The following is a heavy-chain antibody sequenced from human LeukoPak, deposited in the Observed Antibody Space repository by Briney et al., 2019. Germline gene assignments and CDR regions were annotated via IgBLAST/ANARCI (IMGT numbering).Heavy chain of an antibody. Sequence: PGGSLRLSCAASGFTFSDYYMSWIRQAPGKGLEWVSYISSSSSTIYYADSVKGRFTISRDNAKNSLYLQMNSLRDEDTAVYYCARDWAELFGVVIMIPGAFDIWGQGTMVTVSS. CDR3: ARDWAELFGVVIMIPGAFDI. D-gene: IGHD3-3*01. J-gene: IGHJ3*02. V-gene: IGHV3-11*04. CDR1: GFTFSDYY. CDR2: ISSSSSTI.